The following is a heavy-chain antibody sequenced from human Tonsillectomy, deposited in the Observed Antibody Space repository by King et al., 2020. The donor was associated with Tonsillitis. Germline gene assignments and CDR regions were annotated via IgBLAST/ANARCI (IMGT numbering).Heavy chain of an antibody. Sequence: VQLVESGGGLVQPGGSLRHSCAASGFTFSSYAMSWVRQAPGKGLEWVSAISGSGGSTYYADSVKGRFTISRDNSKNTLYLQMNSLRAEDTAVYYCAKGLTYYDNLRGIVFDYWGQGTLVTVSS. J-gene: IGHJ4*02. D-gene: IGHD3-22*01. V-gene: IGHV3-23*04. CDR3: AKGLTYYDNLRGIVFDY. CDR1: GFTFSSYA. CDR2: ISGSGGST.